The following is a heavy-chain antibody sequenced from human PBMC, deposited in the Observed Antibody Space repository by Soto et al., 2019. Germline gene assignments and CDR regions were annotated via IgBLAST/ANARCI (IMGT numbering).Heavy chain of an antibody. Sequence: RPSETLSLTCTVSDASTRNYSWSWIRQPAGRGLEWIGRFYTSGSPNYNPSLKSRVTMSVDTSKSQFSLKLNYVTAADTAVYFCARDSAGFTGGICYADNYFGMDVWGQGTTVTVYS. V-gene: IGHV4-4*07. CDR2: FYTSGSP. D-gene: IGHD2-2*01. CDR1: DASTRNYS. CDR3: ARDSAGFTGGICYADNYFGMDV. J-gene: IGHJ6*02.